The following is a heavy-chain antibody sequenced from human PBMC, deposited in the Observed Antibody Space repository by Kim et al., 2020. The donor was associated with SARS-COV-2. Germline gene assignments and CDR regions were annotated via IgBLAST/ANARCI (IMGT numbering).Heavy chain of an antibody. J-gene: IGHJ4*02. Sequence: DSVKGRFTISRDNAKNSLYLQMNSLRAEDTAVYYCARGIAVAGTGDYFDYWGQGTLVTVSS. CDR3: ARGIAVAGTGDYFDY. V-gene: IGHV3-7*04. D-gene: IGHD6-19*01.